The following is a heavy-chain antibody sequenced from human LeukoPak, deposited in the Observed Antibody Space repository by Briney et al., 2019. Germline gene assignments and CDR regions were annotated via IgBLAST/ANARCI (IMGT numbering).Heavy chain of an antibody. V-gene: IGHV4-34*01. J-gene: IGHJ6*03. Sequence: SETLSLTCAVYGGSFSGYYWSWIRQPPGKGLEWIGEINHSGSTNYNPSLKSRVTISVDTSKNQFSLKLSSVTAADTAMYYCARAFGYGDTVYYYYMDVWGKGTTVTISS. CDR1: GGSFSGYY. D-gene: IGHD4-17*01. CDR2: INHSGST. CDR3: ARAFGYGDTVYYYYMDV.